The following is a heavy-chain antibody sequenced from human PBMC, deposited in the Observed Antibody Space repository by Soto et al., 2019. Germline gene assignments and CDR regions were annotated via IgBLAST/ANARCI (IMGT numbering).Heavy chain of an antibody. D-gene: IGHD2-2*01. CDR1: GDSINSVVYT. Sequence: SETQSLTCAASGDSINSVVYTWSWIRQPPGKGVEWIGYIYHSGSTYYNPSLKSRVTISVDRSKNQFSLKLSSVTAADTAVYYCARVPDRWGQGTLVTVSS. CDR2: IYHSGST. CDR3: ARVPDR. V-gene: IGHV4-30-2*01. J-gene: IGHJ5*02.